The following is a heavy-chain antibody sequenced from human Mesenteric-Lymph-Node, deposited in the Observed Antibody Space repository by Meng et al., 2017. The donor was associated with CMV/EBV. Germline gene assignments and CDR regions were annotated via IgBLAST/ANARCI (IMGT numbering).Heavy chain of an antibody. Sequence: GESLKISCAASGFTVSSNYMSWVRQAPGKGLEWVAVISYDGSNKYYADSVKGRFTISRDNSKNTLYLQMNSLRAEDTAVYYCARSSSSSYSYYYYGMDVWGQGTTVTVSS. CDR2: ISYDGSNK. CDR1: GFTVSSNY. CDR3: ARSSSSSYSYYYYGMDV. J-gene: IGHJ6*02. D-gene: IGHD6-6*01. V-gene: IGHV3-30*03.